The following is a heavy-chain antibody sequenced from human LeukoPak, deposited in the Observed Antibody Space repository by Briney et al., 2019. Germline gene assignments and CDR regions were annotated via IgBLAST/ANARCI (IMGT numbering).Heavy chain of an antibody. D-gene: IGHD1-14*01. V-gene: IGHV3-23*01. CDR1: GFTFSTYA. Sequence: PGGSLRLSCAASGFTFSTYAMSWVRQAPGKGLEWVSAISGSGGSTFNADSVKGRFTTSRDNSKNTLFLQMNSLRAEDTAIYYCAKDHPSGYYFDYWGQGTLVTVSS. CDR3: AKDHPSGYYFDY. J-gene: IGHJ4*02. CDR2: ISGSGGST.